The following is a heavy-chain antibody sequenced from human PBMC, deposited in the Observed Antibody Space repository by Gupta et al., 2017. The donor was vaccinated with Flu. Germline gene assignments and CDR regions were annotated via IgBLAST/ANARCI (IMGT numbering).Heavy chain of an antibody. J-gene: IGHJ6*02. CDR3: AKDWKWNYNIYGMNV. CDR1: GFSFSNYG. Sequence: QEQVVESGGGVVKPGRSLRLSCAASGFSFSNYGMHWVRQAPGKGLEWVADISYDGSSKNYADSVKGRFTISRDNSKNTLYLQMNSLRTEDTAVYYCAKDWKWNYNIYGMNVWGQGTTVTVSS. D-gene: IGHD3-9*01. CDR2: ISYDGSSK. V-gene: IGHV3-30*18.